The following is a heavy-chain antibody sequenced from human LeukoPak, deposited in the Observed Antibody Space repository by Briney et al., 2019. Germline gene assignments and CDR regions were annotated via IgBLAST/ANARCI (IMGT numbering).Heavy chain of an antibody. Sequence: PSETLSLTCTVSGGSISSYYWSWIRQPPGKGLEWIGYIYYSGSTNYNPSLKSRVTISVDTSKNQFSLKLSSVTAADTAVYYCARDKKIRKGSGSYSYCYYYMDVWGKGTTVTVSS. CDR3: ARDKKIRKGSGSYSYCYYYMDV. J-gene: IGHJ6*03. CDR2: IYYSGST. D-gene: IGHD3-10*01. CDR1: GGSISSYY. V-gene: IGHV4-59*01.